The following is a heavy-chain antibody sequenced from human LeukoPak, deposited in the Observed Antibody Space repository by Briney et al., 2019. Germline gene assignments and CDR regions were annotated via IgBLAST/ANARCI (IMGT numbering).Heavy chain of an antibody. D-gene: IGHD3-10*01. J-gene: IGHJ5*02. Sequence: SETLSLTCTVSGGSITNYSWSWIRQPPGKGLEWIGYIYSSGSTEYNPSLKNRVTISVDTSKNHFSLNLRSVTAADTAVYYCARTNDVLLWFGGLSIWFDPWGQGTLVTVSS. CDR1: GGSITNYS. CDR3: ARTNDVLLWFGGLSIWFDP. V-gene: IGHV4-59*01. CDR2: IYSSGST.